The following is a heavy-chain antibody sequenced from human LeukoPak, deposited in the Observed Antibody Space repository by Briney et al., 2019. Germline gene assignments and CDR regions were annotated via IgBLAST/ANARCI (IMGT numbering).Heavy chain of an antibody. Sequence: SQTLSLTCTVSGGSISSGGYYWSWIRQHPGKGLEWIGYIYYSGSTYYNPSLKSRVTISVDTSKNQFSLKLSSVTAADTAVYYCAREVADYDSSGYYSSGDWFDPWGQGTLVTVSS. D-gene: IGHD3-22*01. J-gene: IGHJ5*02. CDR1: GGSISSGGYY. CDR2: IYYSGST. CDR3: AREVADYDSSGYYSSGDWFDP. V-gene: IGHV4-31*03.